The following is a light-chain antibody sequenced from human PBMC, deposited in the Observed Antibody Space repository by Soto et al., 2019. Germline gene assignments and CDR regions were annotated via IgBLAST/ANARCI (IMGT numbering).Light chain of an antibody. CDR1: QSVTGTN. CDR3: HQYGSSLGT. V-gene: IGKV3-20*01. Sequence: EIVLTQSPGTLSLSPGEGATLSCRASQSVTGTNLALYQQRAGQAPRLLIYDAVRRATGIPDRFSGSGSGTDFTLTISRLEPEDFAVYYCHQYGSSLGTFGQGTKVDIK. CDR2: DAV. J-gene: IGKJ2*01.